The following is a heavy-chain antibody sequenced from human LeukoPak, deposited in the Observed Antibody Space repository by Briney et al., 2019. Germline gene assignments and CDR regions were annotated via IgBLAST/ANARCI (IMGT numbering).Heavy chain of an antibody. CDR3: ARGGRGDPPYYFDY. Sequence: SETLSLTCTVSGGSISSTSYYWGWIRQPPGKGLEWIGNIYYSGSTYYNPSLKSRVTISVDTSKNQFSLKLSSVTAADTAVYYCARGGRGDPPYYFDYWGQGTLVTVSS. CDR2: IYYSGST. V-gene: IGHV4-39*07. D-gene: IGHD2-21*02. CDR1: GGSISSTSYY. J-gene: IGHJ4*02.